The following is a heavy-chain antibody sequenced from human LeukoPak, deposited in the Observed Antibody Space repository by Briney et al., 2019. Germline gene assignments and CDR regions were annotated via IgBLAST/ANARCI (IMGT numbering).Heavy chain of an antibody. CDR1: GVSFSGYY. CDR3: ARGVSKGIAAAGESDY. J-gene: IGHJ4*02. CDR2: INHSGST. D-gene: IGHD6-13*01. V-gene: IGHV4-34*01. Sequence: SETLSLTCAVYGVSFSGYYWSWLRQPPGKGLEWIGEINHSGSTNYNPSLKSRVTISVDTSKNQFSLKLSSVTAADTAVYYCARGVSKGIAAAGESDYWGQGTLVTVSS.